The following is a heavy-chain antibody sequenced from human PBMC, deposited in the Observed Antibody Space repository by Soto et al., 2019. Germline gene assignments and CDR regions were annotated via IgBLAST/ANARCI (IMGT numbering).Heavy chain of an antibody. J-gene: IGHJ6*02. CDR2: TYYRSKWYN. D-gene: IGHD6-6*01. CDR1: GDSVSSNSAA. V-gene: IGHV6-1*01. Sequence: SQTLSLTCDISGDSVSSNSAAWNWIRQSPSRGLEWLGRTYYRSKWYNDYAVSVKSRITVNPDTSKNQFSLQLNSVTPEDTAVYYCAREVAARYYYYYGMDVWGQGTTVTVSS. CDR3: AREVAARYYYYYGMDV.